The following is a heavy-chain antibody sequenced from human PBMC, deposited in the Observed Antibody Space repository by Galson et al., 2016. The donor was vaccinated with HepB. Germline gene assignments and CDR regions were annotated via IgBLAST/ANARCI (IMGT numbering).Heavy chain of an antibody. D-gene: IGHD2/OR15-2a*01. Sequence: SLRLSCAASGFTFSSYAMIWVRQAPGTGLEFVSGISFNGGTTYYGRSVEGRSSISRDNSKDTVDLHLGGLRPEDTGMYYCVREHFQCNTGLDYWGQGTLVTVSS. V-gene: IGHV3-64*01. CDR1: GFTFSSYA. J-gene: IGHJ4*02. CDR3: VREHFQCNTGLDY. CDR2: ISFNGGTT.